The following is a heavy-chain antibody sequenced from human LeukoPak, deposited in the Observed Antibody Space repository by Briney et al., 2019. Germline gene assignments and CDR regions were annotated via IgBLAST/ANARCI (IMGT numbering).Heavy chain of an antibody. CDR2: ISYDGSNK. CDR3: ARKLPFDY. CDR1: VFTFISYS. J-gene: IGHJ4*02. V-gene: IGHV3-30*04. Sequence: PGRSLRLSCAASVFTFISYSMHWVRQAPCKGREWVAVISYDGSNKYYADSVKGRFTISRDNSKNTLYLQMNSLRAEDTAVYYCARKLPFDYWGQGTLVTVSS.